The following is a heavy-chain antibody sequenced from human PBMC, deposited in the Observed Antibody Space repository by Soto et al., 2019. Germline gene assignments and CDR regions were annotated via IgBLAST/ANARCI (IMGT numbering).Heavy chain of an antibody. J-gene: IGHJ5*01. CDR2: IYSLWSS. CDR3: ARGLASAT. V-gene: IGHV4-61*01. Sequence: SETLSLTCTVSGDSVTRRYSYWTCIRQPPGKGLVSIGYIYSLWSSDYNPSLKSRVTISLAPSKNQITLHLTSVTVADTAGYYCARGLASATWGHGTLVTVSS. D-gene: IGHD2-15*01. CDR1: GDSVTRRYSY.